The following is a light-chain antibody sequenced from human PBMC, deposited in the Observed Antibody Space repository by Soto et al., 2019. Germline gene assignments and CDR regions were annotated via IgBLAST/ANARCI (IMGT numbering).Light chain of an antibody. V-gene: IGLV1-40*01. J-gene: IGLJ1*01. Sequence: QSVLTQPPSVSGAPGQRVTISCTRSSSNIGAGYDVHWYQQLPGTAPKLLIYGNSNRPSGVPDRFSGSKSGTSASLAITGLQAEDEADYYCQSYDSSLSADVFGTGTKVTVL. CDR2: GNS. CDR3: QSYDSSLSADV. CDR1: SSNIGAGYD.